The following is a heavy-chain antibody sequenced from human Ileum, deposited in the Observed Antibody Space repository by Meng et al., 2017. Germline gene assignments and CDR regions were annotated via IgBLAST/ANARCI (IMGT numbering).Heavy chain of an antibody. CDR2: IYSSGST. D-gene: IGHD3-10*01. V-gene: IGHV4-31*01. J-gene: IGHJ4*02. CDR3: ARGPGRGSGSGSFDY. Sequence: QVQPQVSGPGLVKPSQTLSPTCTVSGGSISSGGFYWSWIRQHPGKGLEWIGYIYSSGSTYYNPSLKSLVSISVDTSKNQFSLKLSSVTAADTAVYYCARGPGRGSGSGSFDYWGQGTLVTVSS. CDR1: GGSISSGGFY.